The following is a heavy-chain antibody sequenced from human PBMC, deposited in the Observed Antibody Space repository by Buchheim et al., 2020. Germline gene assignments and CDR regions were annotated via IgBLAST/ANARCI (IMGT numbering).Heavy chain of an antibody. Sequence: EVQLLASGGGFVQAGGSLRLSCAASGFTFSKSAMSWVRQAPGKGLEWVSAISEDGGRTYYADSVEGRFTISRDNSKNKLYLQMNSLRAEDTAIYYCVKEALGYSYADYWGQGTL. CDR1: GFTFSKSA. CDR3: VKEALGYSYADY. D-gene: IGHD5-18*01. CDR2: ISEDGGRT. J-gene: IGHJ4*02. V-gene: IGHV3-23*01.